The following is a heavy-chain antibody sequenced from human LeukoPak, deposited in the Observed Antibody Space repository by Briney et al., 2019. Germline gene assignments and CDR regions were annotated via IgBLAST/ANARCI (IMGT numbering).Heavy chain of an antibody. D-gene: IGHD6-19*01. CDR1: GFTFTSFW. V-gene: IGHV3-7*01. CDR2: IKQDGSEK. CDR3: ARDTSGGWYGLIDY. J-gene: IGHJ4*02. Sequence: GGSLRLSCEASGFTFTSFWMSWVRQAPGKGLEWVANIKQDGSEKYYVDPVKGRFTTSRDNAKNSLYLQMNSLRAEDTAVYYCARDTSGGWYGLIDYWGQGTPVTVSS.